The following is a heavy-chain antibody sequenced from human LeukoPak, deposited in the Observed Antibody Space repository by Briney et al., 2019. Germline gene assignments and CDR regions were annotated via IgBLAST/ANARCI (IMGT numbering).Heavy chain of an antibody. CDR2: IRFDGTHQ. V-gene: IGHV3-30*02. Sequence: RTGGSLRLSCTASGFTFSNYGMHWVRQAPGKGLEWVAFIRFDGTHQYYADSMKGRFTISRDNSKNTVYLQIYSLTPDDTAVYFCSKTSLSDSSGHYYYMDVWGKGTTVTISS. J-gene: IGHJ6*03. D-gene: IGHD3-3*01. CDR3: SKTSLSDSSGHYYYMDV. CDR1: GFTFSNYG.